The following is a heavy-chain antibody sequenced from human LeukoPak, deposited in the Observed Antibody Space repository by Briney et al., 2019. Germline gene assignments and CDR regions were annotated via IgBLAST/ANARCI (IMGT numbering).Heavy chain of an antibody. CDR1: GFTFSSYV. Sequence: PGGSLSLSWAASGFTFSSYVMRGVRQAQGRGLKWFSAIGGSDGNTYYADSVKGRFTISRDNSKNSLYLQINSLRADDTAVYYCAKVQYSDYDMNFDSWGQGTLVTVSS. V-gene: IGHV3-23*01. D-gene: IGHD5-12*01. CDR2: IGGSDGNT. CDR3: AKVQYSDYDMNFDS. J-gene: IGHJ4*02.